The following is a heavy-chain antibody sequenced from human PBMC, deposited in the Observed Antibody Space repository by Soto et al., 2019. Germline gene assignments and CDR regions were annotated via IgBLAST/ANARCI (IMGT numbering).Heavy chain of an antibody. CDR1: GDTLSHYG. V-gene: IGHV1-69*01. J-gene: IGHJ4*02. Sequence: QVQLVQSGAEVKKPGSSVKVSCKASGDTLSHYGVSWVRQVPGKGLQWMGGTTAILGTRDYAQKSLGRMTINSDESTTTSYMELNSLTSDDTAVYYCAAGDSSDTGDHWGQGTLVTVSS. CDR2: TTAILGTR. D-gene: IGHD5-18*01. CDR3: AAGDSSDTGDH.